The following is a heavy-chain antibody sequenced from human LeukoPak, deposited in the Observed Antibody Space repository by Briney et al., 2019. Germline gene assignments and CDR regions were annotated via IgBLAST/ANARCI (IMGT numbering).Heavy chain of an antibody. J-gene: IGHJ4*02. CDR3: ARDSPGLGY. Sequence: ASVKVSCKASGYTFTGYYMHWVRQAPGQGLEWMGWISAYNGNTNYAQKLQGRVTMTTDTSTSTAYMELRSLRSDDTAVYYCARDSPGLGYWGQGTLVTVSS. V-gene: IGHV1-18*04. CDR1: GYTFTGYY. CDR2: ISAYNGNT. D-gene: IGHD3/OR15-3a*01.